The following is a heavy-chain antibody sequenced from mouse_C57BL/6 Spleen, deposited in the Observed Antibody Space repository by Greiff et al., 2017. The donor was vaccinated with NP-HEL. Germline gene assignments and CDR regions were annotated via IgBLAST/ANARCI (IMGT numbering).Heavy chain of an antibody. J-gene: IGHJ1*03. CDR2: IDPENGDT. CDR3: TTTDYYGSSYRYFDV. D-gene: IGHD1-1*01. CDR1: GFNIKDDY. V-gene: IGHV14-4*01. Sequence: VQLQQSGAELVRPGASVKLSCTASGFNIKDDYMHWVKQRPGQGLEWIGWIDPENGDTEYASKFQGKATITADTSSNTAYLQLSSLTSEVTAVYYCTTTDYYGSSYRYFDVWGTGTTVTVSS.